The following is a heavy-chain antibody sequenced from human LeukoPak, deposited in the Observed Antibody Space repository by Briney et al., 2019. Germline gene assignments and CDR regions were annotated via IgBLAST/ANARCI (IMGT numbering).Heavy chain of an antibody. CDR3: ARDLDLYDFWSGYHFDY. D-gene: IGHD3-3*01. Sequence: ASVKVSCKASVYTFTSYGISWVRQAPGQGLEWMGWNSAYNVNTNYAQKVKGRVTMTTDTSTSIAYMELRSMRSDDTAVYYCARDLDLYDFWSGYHFDYWGQGTLVTVSS. CDR1: VYTFTSYG. V-gene: IGHV1-18*01. J-gene: IGHJ4*02. CDR2: NSAYNVNT.